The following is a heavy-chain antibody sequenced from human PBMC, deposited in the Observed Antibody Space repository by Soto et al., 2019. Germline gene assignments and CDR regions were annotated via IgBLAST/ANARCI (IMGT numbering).Heavy chain of an antibody. V-gene: IGHV3-9*01. CDR3: AKDVKWGGMTTIHYFDS. CDR2: ISANGDNK. CDR1: GFTFSSYA. J-gene: IGHJ4*02. Sequence: GGSLRLSCAASGFTFSSYAMSWVRQAPGKGLEWVSGISANGDNKDYADSVKGRFTTSRDNARNSLFLQMNSLRPEDTALYYCAKDVKWGGMTTIHYFDSWGQGTQVTVSS. D-gene: IGHD2-21*02.